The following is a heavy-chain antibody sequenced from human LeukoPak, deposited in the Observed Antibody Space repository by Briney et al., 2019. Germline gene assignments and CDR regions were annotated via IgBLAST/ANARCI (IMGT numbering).Heavy chain of an antibody. CDR2: ISAYNGNT. Sequence: ASVKVSCKASGYTFTSYGISWVRQAPGQGLEWMGWISAYNGNTNYAQKLQGRVTMTTDTSTSTAYMELRSLRSDGTAVYYCARGALGEVVVHNDYWAREPWSPSPQ. D-gene: IGHD3-22*01. J-gene: IGHJ4*02. CDR3: ARGALGEVVVHNDY. V-gene: IGHV1-18*01. CDR1: GYTFTSYG.